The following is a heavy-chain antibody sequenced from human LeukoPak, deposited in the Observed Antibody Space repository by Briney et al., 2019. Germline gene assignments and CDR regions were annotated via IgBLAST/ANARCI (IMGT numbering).Heavy chain of an antibody. J-gene: IGHJ4*02. CDR3: ARGVRGSTAAGTFDY. CDR2: IYYSGST. Sequence: GSLRLSCSASGFTFSSYAMHWVRQAPGKGLEWIGYIYYSGSTNYNPSLKSRVTISVDTSKNQFSLKLSSVTAADTAVYYCARGVRGSTAAGTFDYWGQGTLVTVSS. CDR1: GFTFSSYA. V-gene: IGHV4-59*01. D-gene: IGHD6-13*01.